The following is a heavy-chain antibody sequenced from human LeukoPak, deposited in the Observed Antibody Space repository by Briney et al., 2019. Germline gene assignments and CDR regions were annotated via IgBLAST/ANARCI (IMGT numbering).Heavy chain of an antibody. CDR2: ISSSSSYI. CDR3: ARDSNWNYVGVYNWFDP. D-gene: IGHD1-7*01. V-gene: IGHV3-21*01. J-gene: IGHJ5*02. Sequence: GGSLRLSCAASGFTFSSYSMHWVRQAPGKGLEWDSSISSSSSYIYYADSVKGRFTISRDNAKNSLYLQMNSLRAEDTAVYYCARDSNWNYVGVYNWFDPWGQGTLVTVSS. CDR1: GFTFSSYS.